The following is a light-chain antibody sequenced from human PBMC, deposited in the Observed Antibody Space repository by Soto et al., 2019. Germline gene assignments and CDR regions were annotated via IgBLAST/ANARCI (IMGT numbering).Light chain of an antibody. CDR3: QLHDNLPIT. J-gene: IGKJ5*01. CDR1: QDIRKY. Sequence: DIQMTQSPSSLSASVGDRVTITCQASQDIRKYLNWYQQKPGKAPILLIYDASHLETGVPSRFSGSGSGTDFTFTISSLQPEDIATYYCQLHDNLPITFGQGTRLDIK. CDR2: DAS. V-gene: IGKV1-33*01.